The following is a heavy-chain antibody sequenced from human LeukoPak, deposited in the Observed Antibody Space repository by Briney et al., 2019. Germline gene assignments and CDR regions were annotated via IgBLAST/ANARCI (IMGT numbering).Heavy chain of an antibody. CDR1: GGSISSSSYY. CDR2: IYYSGST. J-gene: IGHJ4*02. D-gene: IGHD6-13*01. CDR3: ARSPLYSSSWDHFDY. V-gene: IGHV4-39*01. Sequence: SETLSPTCTVSGGSISSSSYYWGWIRQPPGKGLEWIGSIYYSGSTYYNPSLKSRVTISVDTSKNQFSLKLSSVTAADTAVYYCARSPLYSSSWDHFDYWGQGTLVTVSS.